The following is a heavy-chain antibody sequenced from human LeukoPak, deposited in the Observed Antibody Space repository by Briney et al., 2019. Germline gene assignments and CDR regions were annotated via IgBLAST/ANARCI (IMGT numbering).Heavy chain of an antibody. J-gene: IGHJ4*02. CDR3: AKESGLRYFDWLPFH. CDR2: ISYDGSNK. D-gene: IGHD3-9*01. Sequence: GRSLRLSCAASGFTFSSYGMHWVRQAPGKGLEWVAVISYDGSNKYYADSVKGQFTISRDNSKNTLYLQMNSLRAEDTAVYYCAKESGLRYFDWLPFHWGQGTLVTVSS. V-gene: IGHV3-30*18. CDR1: GFTFSSYG.